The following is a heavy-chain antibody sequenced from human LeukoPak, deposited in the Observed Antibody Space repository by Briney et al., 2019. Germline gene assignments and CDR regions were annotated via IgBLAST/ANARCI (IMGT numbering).Heavy chain of an antibody. D-gene: IGHD6-13*01. CDR3: PKFWAAGRHTSSWFDY. CDR2: IRYDGSNK. Sequence: GGSLRLSCAASGFTFSSYGMHWVRQAPGKGLEWVAFIRYDGSNKYYADSVKGRFTISRDNSKNTLYLQMNSLRAEDIDVYFCPKFWAAGRHTSSWFDYWGQGTLVTVSS. J-gene: IGHJ4*02. V-gene: IGHV3-30*02. CDR1: GFTFSSYG.